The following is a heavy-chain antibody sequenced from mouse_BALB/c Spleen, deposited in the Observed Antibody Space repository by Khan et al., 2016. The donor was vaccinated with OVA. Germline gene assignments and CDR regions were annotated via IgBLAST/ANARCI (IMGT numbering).Heavy chain of an antibody. D-gene: IGHD4-1*01. V-gene: IGHV3-2*02. Sequence: EVQLQESGPGLVKPSQSLSLTCTVTGYSITRDYAWNWIRQFPGNKLEWMGYITNSGSTNYNPSLKSRISLTRDTSKNQFFLQLNSVTTEDTATYYCASELGRYYAMDYWGQGTSVTVSS. CDR3: ASELGRYYAMDY. CDR1: GYSITRDYA. J-gene: IGHJ4*01. CDR2: ITNSGST.